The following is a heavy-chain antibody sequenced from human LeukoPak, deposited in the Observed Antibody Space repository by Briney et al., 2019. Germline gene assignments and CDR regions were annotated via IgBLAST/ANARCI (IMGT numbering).Heavy chain of an antibody. CDR3: ARGRGLERRFHGPLDY. D-gene: IGHD1-1*01. J-gene: IGHJ4*02. CDR2: INPNSGGT. Sequence: ASVKVSCKASGYTFTGYYMHWVRQAPGQGLEWMGWINPNSGGTNYAQKFQGRVTMTRDTSISTAYMELSRLRSDDTAVYYCARGRGLERRFHGPLDYWGQGTLVTVSS. CDR1: GYTFTGYY. V-gene: IGHV1-2*02.